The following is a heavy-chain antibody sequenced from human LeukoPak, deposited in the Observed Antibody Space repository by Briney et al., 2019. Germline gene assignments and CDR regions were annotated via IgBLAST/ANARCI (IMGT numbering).Heavy chain of an antibody. D-gene: IGHD6-19*01. CDR3: AREIVSAVAGNFDY. V-gene: IGHV3-48*03. Sequence: PGGSLRLSCAASGFTFSSYEMNWVRQAPGKGLEGVSYISSSDGTRTYADSVRGRFAISRDNAKSSLYLEMNSLRAEDTAAYYCAREIVSAVAGNFDYWGQGTLVTVSS. CDR2: ISSSDGTR. J-gene: IGHJ4*02. CDR1: GFTFSSYE.